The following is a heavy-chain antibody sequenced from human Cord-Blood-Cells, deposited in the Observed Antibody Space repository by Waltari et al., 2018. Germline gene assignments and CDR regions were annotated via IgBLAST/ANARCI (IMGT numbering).Heavy chain of an antibody. CDR3: ASEFPNCSGGSCYFDY. CDR1: GYPFTGYH. CDR2: INPNSGGT. D-gene: IGHD2-15*01. V-gene: IGHV1-2*02. J-gene: IGHJ4*02. Sequence: QVQLVQSGAEVKKPGASVKVSCKASGYPFTGYHMHWVRQAHGQGIEWMGWINPNSGGTNYAQKFQGRVTMTRDTSISTAYMELSRLRSDDTAVYYCASEFPNCSGGSCYFDYWGQGTLVTVSS.